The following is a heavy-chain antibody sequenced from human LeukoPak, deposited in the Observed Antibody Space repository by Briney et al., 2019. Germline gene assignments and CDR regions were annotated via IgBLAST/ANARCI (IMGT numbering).Heavy chain of an antibody. V-gene: IGHV1-46*01. Sequence: GGSLRLSCAASGYTFTSYYMHWVRQAPGQGLEWMGIINPSGGSTSYAQKFQGRVTMTRDTSTSTVYMELSSLRSEDTAVYYCAREIPAGFMGGFDPWGQGTLVTVSS. CDR3: AREIPAGFMGGFDP. D-gene: IGHD2-2*01. CDR1: GYTFTSYY. J-gene: IGHJ5*02. CDR2: INPSGGST.